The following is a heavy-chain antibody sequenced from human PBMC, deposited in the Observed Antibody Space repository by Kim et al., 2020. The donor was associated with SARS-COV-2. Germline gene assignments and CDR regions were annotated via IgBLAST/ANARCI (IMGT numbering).Heavy chain of an antibody. CDR1: GFSFSTYW. CDR3: AREFITIFGVVIGGGMDV. CDR2: IKQDGSEK. Sequence: GGSLRLSCAVSGFSFSTYWMSWVRQAPGRGLEWVADIKQDGSEKYSVDSVKGRFTISRDNAKNSLYLQMNSLRAEDTAVYYCAREFITIFGVVIGGGMDVLGPGATVTRLL. D-gene: IGHD3-3*01. J-gene: IGHJ6*01. V-gene: IGHV3-7*03.